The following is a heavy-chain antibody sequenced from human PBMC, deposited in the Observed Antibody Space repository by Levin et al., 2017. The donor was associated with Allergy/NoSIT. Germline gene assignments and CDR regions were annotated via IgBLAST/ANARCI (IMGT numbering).Heavy chain of an antibody. Sequence: ASVKVSCKASGGTFSSYAISWVRQAPGQGLEWMGRIIPILGIANYAQKFQGRVTITADKSTSTAYMELSSLRSEDTAVYYCARDGGIIGSYYDILTGYYRHDAFDIWGQGTMVTVSS. CDR1: GGTFSSYA. D-gene: IGHD3-9*01. CDR3: ARDGGIIGSYYDILTGYYRHDAFDI. V-gene: IGHV1-69*04. CDR2: IIPILGIA. J-gene: IGHJ3*02.